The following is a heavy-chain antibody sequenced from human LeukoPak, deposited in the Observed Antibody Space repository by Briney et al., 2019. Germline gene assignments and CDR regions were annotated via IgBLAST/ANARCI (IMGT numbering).Heavy chain of an antibody. V-gene: IGHV5-51*01. J-gene: IGHJ3*02. CDR2: INPEDSDT. D-gene: IGHD6-13*01. Sequence: GESLKISCKGSGYSFTSYWIGWVRQMPGKGLEWMGIINPEDSDTTYSPSFQGQVTISADKSISTAYLQWSSLKASDTAMYYCARVAAAGTANDAFDIWGQGTMVTVSS. CDR3: ARVAAAGTANDAFDI. CDR1: GYSFTSYW.